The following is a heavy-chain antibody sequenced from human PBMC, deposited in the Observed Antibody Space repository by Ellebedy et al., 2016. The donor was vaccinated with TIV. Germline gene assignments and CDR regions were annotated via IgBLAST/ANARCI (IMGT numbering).Heavy chain of an antibody. CDR1: GFTFDDYA. D-gene: IGHD3-10*01. V-gene: IGHV3-43*02. CDR3: AKDIDGSGSFYIGLDY. J-gene: IGHJ4*02. CDR2: ISGDGGST. Sequence: GESLKISCAASGFTFDDYAMHWVRQAPGKGLEWVSLISGDGGSTYYADSVKGRFTISRDNSKNSLYLQMNSLRTEDTALYYCAKDIDGSGSFYIGLDYWGQGTLVTVSS.